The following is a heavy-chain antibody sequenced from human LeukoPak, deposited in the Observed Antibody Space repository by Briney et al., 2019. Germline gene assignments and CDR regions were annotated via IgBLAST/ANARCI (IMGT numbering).Heavy chain of an antibody. J-gene: IGHJ4*02. CDR2: IAYDGSNK. CDR1: GFTFSSYA. Sequence: GGSLSLSCAACGFTFSSYAMHWVRQAPGKGVEGVAVIAYDGSNKYYADSVKGRFTISRDNSKNTLYLQMNSLRAEDTAVYYCARGPGAYQLLYRGFDYWGQGTLVTVSS. V-gene: IGHV3-30*01. CDR3: ARGPGAYQLLYRGFDY. D-gene: IGHD2-2*02.